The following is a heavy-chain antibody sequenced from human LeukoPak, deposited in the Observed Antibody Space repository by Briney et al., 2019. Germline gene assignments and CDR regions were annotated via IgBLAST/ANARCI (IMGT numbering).Heavy chain of an antibody. V-gene: IGHV4-61*02. Sequence: SQTLSLTCTVSGGSISSGSYYWSWIRQPAGKGLEWIGRIYTSGSTNYNPSLKSRVTISVDTSKNQFSLKLSSVTAAGTAVYYCARERLYGGNSRFDYWGQGTLVTVSS. D-gene: IGHD4-23*01. CDR2: IYTSGST. CDR1: GGSISSGSYY. J-gene: IGHJ4*02. CDR3: ARERLYGGNSRFDY.